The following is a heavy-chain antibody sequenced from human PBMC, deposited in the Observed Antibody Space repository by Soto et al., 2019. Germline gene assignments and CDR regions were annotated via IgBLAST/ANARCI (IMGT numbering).Heavy chain of an antibody. Sequence: ASVKVSRKASGYTFTSYAMHWVRQAPGQRLEWMGWINAGNGNTKYSQKFQGRVTITRDTSASTAYMELSSLRSEDTAVYYCASFVTTEGAFDIWGQGTMVNVSS. CDR2: INAGNGNT. V-gene: IGHV1-3*01. CDR3: ASFVTTEGAFDI. D-gene: IGHD4-17*01. J-gene: IGHJ3*02. CDR1: GYTFTSYA.